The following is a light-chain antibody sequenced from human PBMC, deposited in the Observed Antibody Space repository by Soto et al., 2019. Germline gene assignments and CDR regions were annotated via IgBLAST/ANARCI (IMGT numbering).Light chain of an antibody. CDR2: GTS. V-gene: IGKV3-20*01. CDR1: RSLSSTY. Sequence: EIVLTQSPGTLSLSPGERGTLSCRASRSLSSTYSAWYQQKPGQAPRLLIYGTSNRATGIPDRFSGSESGTDFTLTISRLEPEDFAVYYCHQYGCPPFSFGPGNKVDIE. J-gene: IGKJ3*01. CDR3: HQYGCPPFS.